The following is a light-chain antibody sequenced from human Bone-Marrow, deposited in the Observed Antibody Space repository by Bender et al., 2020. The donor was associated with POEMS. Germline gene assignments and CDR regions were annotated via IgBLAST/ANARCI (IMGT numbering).Light chain of an antibody. CDR1: SSNIGVNY. CDR3: CSYAGYYTV. V-gene: IGLV1-47*01. CDR2: SND. Sequence: QSVLTQPPSASVTPGQRVTISCSGSSSNIGVNYVYWYQQVPGTAPKLLIYSNDQRQSGVPDRFSGSKSGTSASLAITGLQAEDEGDYYCCSYAGYYTVLGGGTELTVL. J-gene: IGLJ3*02.